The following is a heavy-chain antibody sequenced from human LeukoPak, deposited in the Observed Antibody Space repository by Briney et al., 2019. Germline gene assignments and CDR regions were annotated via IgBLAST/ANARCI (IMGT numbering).Heavy chain of an antibody. CDR3: AREGVTMVRGVIHYYYYMDV. CDR2: IIPIFGTA. Sequence: SVKVSCKASGGTFRSYGINWVRQASGQGLEWMGGIIPIFGTANYAQKFQGRVTITADESTSTAYMELSSLRSEDTAVCYCAREGVTMVRGVIHYYYYMDVWGKGTTVTISS. V-gene: IGHV1-69*01. D-gene: IGHD3-10*01. J-gene: IGHJ6*03. CDR1: GGTFRSYG.